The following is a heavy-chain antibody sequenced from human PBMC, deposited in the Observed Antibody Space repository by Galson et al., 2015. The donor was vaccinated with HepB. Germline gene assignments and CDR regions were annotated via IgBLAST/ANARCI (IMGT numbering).Heavy chain of an antibody. Sequence: SVKVSCKASGGTFSSYAISWVRQAPGQGLEWMGGIIPIFGTANYAQKFQGRVTITADESTSTAYIELSSLRSEDTAVYYCARVGIGLVVVAATRVDGMDVWGQGTTVTVSS. D-gene: IGHD2-15*01. CDR1: GGTFSSYA. CDR2: IIPIFGTA. J-gene: IGHJ6*02. V-gene: IGHV1-69*13. CDR3: ARVGIGLVVVAATRVDGMDV.